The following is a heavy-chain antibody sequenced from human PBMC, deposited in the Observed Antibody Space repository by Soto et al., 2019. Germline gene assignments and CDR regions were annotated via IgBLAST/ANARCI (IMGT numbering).Heavy chain of an antibody. V-gene: IGHV3-53*01. CDR2: IYSGGST. J-gene: IGHJ3*02. D-gene: IGHD2-21*02. Sequence: GGSLRLSCAASGFTVSSNYMSWVRQAPGKGLEWVSVIYSGGSTYYADSVKGRFTISRDNSKNTLYLQMNSLRAEDTAVYYCASWGYGGNSRAAMRAFDIWGQGTMVTVSS. CDR3: ASWGYGGNSRAAMRAFDI. CDR1: GFTVSSNY.